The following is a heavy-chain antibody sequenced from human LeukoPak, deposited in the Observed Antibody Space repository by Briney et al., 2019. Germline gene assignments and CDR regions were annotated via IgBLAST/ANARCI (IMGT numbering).Heavy chain of an antibody. D-gene: IGHD5-18*01. Sequence: GGSLRLSCAASGFTLSSHWMHWVRQPPGKGLVWVSRINGDGRTTSYADSVKGRFTISKDNAKNTMYLQINSLRADNTAVYYCARGQEYSYGQFDYWGQGTLVTVSS. CDR1: GFTLSSHW. CDR2: INGDGRTT. V-gene: IGHV3-74*01. J-gene: IGHJ4*02. CDR3: ARGQEYSYGQFDY.